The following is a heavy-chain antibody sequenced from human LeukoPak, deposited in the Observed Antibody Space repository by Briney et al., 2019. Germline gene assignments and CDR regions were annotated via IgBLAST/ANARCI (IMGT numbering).Heavy chain of an antibody. CDR3: ARVMARVGYPN. Sequence: SGGSLRLSCAASGFTFSSYWMHWVRQAPGKGLVWVSRINSDGSSTSYADSVKGRFTISRDNAKNTLYLQMNSLRAEDTAVYYCARVMARVGYPNWGQGTLVTVSS. CDR2: INSDGSST. J-gene: IGHJ4*02. D-gene: IGHD2-8*01. V-gene: IGHV3-74*01. CDR1: GFTFSSYW.